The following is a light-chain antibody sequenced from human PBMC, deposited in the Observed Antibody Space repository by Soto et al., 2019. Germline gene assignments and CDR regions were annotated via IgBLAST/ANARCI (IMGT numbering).Light chain of an antibody. CDR1: QSVSSN. J-gene: IGKJ2*01. Sequence: EIVMTQSPATLSVSPGESATLSCRTSQSVSSNLAWYQQKPGQAPTLLIYGASTSATGIPARFSGSGFGTKFTLTISSLQSEDFAVYYCQQYNNWPPYTFGQGTKLDIK. V-gene: IGKV3-15*01. CDR3: QQYNNWPPYT. CDR2: GAS.